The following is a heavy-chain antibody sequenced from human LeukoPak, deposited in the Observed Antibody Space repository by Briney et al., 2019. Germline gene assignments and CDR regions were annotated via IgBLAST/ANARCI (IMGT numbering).Heavy chain of an antibody. V-gene: IGHV3-11*01. CDR3: ARGSSWYGFDY. Sequence: GGSLRLSCAASGCTFSDYYMSWIRQVPGKGLEWVSYISSSGSSIYYAYSVKGRLTISRDNAKNSLYLQTNSLRAEDTAVYYCARGSSWYGFDYWGQGTLVTVSS. CDR1: GCTFSDYY. J-gene: IGHJ4*02. D-gene: IGHD6-13*01. CDR2: ISSSGSSI.